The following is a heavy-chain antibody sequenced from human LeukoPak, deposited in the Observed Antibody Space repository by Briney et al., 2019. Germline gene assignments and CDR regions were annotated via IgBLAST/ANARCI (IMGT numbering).Heavy chain of an antibody. CDR3: ARVKRDYDILTGYFGGGYYYGMDV. J-gene: IGHJ6*02. CDR1: GYTFTSYY. V-gene: IGHV1-46*03. Sequence: ASVKVSCKASGYTFTSYYMHWVRQAPGQGLEWMGIINPSGGSTSYAQKFQGRVTMTRDTSTSTVYMELSSLRSEDTAVYYCARVKRDYDILTGYFGGGYYYGMDVWGQGTLVTVSS. D-gene: IGHD3-9*01. CDR2: INPSGGST.